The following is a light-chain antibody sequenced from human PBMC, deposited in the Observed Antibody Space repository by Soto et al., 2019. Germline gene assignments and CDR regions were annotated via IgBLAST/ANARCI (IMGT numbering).Light chain of an antibody. CDR3: QVRDTSSHHRV. V-gene: IGLV3-21*02. CDR1: NIGSES. CDR2: DES. J-gene: IGLJ3*02. Sequence: SYELTQPPSVSVAPGQTATITSGGNNIGSESVHWYQQKPGQAPVLVVYDESDRPSGIPERFSGSSSGNTATLTISRVEAGDEADYYCQVRDTSSHHRVFGGGTKVTVL.